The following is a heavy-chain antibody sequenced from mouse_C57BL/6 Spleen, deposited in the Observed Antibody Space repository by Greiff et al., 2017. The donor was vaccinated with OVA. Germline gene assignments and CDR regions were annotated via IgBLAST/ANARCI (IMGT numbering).Heavy chain of an antibody. J-gene: IGHJ2*01. V-gene: IGHV1-69*01. CDR1: GYTFTSYW. CDR3: ARWENEGDLDY. D-gene: IGHD3-3*01. CDR2: IDPSDSYT. Sequence: VQLQQSGAELVMPGASVKLSCKASGYTFTSYWMHWVKQRPGQGLEWIGEIDPSDSYTNYNQKFKGKSTLTVDKSSSTAYMQLSSLTSEDSAVYYCARWENEGDLDYWGQGTTLTVSS.